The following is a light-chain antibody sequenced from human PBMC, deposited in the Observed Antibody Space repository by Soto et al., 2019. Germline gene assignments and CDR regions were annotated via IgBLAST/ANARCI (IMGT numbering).Light chain of an antibody. CDR1: QGIGND. CDR3: LQHKTYPLT. V-gene: IGKV1-17*01. J-gene: IGKJ5*01. CDR2: SSF. Sequence: DIQMTQSPSSLSASAGDRVTITCRASQGIGNDLGWYQQKPGKAPKRLIYSSFILQSGVPSRFSGSGSGTEFTLTISSLQPEDFATYYCLQHKTYPLTFGQGTRLEVK.